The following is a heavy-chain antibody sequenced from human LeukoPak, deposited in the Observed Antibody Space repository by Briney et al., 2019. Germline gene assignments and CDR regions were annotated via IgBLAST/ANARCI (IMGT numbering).Heavy chain of an antibody. D-gene: IGHD3-22*01. CDR1: GFTFSSYA. Sequence: PGGSLRLSCAASGFTFSSYAMSWVRQAPGKGLEWVSVIYSGGSTYYADSVKGRFTISRDNSKNTLYLQMNSLRAEDTAVYYCARGYYYDSSGPPGYWGQGTLVTVSS. V-gene: IGHV3-66*01. J-gene: IGHJ4*02. CDR2: IYSGGST. CDR3: ARGYYYDSSGPPGY.